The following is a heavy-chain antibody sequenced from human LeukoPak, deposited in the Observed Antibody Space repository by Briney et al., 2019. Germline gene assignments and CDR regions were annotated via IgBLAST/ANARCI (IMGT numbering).Heavy chain of an antibody. CDR3: ARLYRGNSFGY. Sequence: SETLSLTCTVSGGSISSSSYYWGWIRQPPGKGLEWIGNIYYSWSTYYNPALESRVTISVDTSKNQFSLTLNSVTAADTAVYYCARLYRGNSFGYWGQGTLVTVSS. D-gene: IGHD4-23*01. CDR2: IYYSWST. V-gene: IGHV4-39*01. CDR1: GGSISSSSYY. J-gene: IGHJ4*02.